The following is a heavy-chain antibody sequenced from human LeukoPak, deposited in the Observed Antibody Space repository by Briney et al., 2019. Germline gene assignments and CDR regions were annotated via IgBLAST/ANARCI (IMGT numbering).Heavy chain of an antibody. CDR1: GFTFSSYS. V-gene: IGHV3-74*03. J-gene: IGHJ4*02. CDR3: AGGSIAVAGTRNSLDS. CDR2: IKADGSTT. D-gene: IGHD6-19*01. Sequence: GGSLRLSCAASGFTFSSYSMNWVRQAPGKGLVWVSRIKADGSTTKYADSVKGRFTISRDNAKNTLHLQMNSLRAEDTAVYYCAGGSIAVAGTRNSLDSWGQGTLVTVSS.